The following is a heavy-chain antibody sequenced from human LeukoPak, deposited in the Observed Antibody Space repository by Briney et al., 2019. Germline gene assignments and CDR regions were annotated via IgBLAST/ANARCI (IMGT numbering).Heavy chain of an antibody. CDR3: ARYSSSWPAAGYYYMDV. D-gene: IGHD6-13*01. Sequence: SQTLSLTCTVSGGSISSGDYYWGWIRQPPGKGLEWIGYIYYSGSTYYNPSLKSRVTISVDTSKNQFSLKLSSVTAADTAVYYCARYSSSWPAAGYYYMDVWGKGTAVTVSS. J-gene: IGHJ6*03. V-gene: IGHV4-30-4*08. CDR2: IYYSGST. CDR1: GGSISSGDYY.